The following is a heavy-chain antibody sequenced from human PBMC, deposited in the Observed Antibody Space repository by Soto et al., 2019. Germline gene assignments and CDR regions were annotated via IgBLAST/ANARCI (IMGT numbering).Heavy chain of an antibody. V-gene: IGHV3-23*01. CDR1: GFTFSSYA. CDR3: AKNGYSGYDLTAGYDY. CDR2: ISGSGGST. J-gene: IGHJ4*02. D-gene: IGHD5-12*01. Sequence: EVQLLESGGGLVQPGGSLRLSCAASGFTFSSYAMSWVRQAPGKGLEWVSAISGSGGSTYYAESVKGRFTISRDNTKNTLYLQMNSLRAEDTAVYYCAKNGYSGYDLTAGYDYWGQGTLVTVSS.